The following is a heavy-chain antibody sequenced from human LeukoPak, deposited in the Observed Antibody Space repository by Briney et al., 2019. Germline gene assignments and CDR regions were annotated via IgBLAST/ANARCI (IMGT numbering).Heavy chain of an antibody. D-gene: IGHD3-22*01. CDR2: IYPGDSDT. CDR1: GYSFTSYW. Sequence: GESLKISCKGSGYSFTSYWIGWVRQMPGKGLEWMGIIYPGDSDTRYSPSFQGQVTISADKSISTAYLQWSSLKASDTAMYYCAKGGTYYYDSSGYYNYWGQGTLVTVSS. V-gene: IGHV5-51*01. CDR3: AKGGTYYYDSSGYYNY. J-gene: IGHJ4*02.